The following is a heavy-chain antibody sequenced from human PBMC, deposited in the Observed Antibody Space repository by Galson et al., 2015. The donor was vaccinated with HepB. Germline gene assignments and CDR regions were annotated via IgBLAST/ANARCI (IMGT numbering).Heavy chain of an antibody. J-gene: IGHJ5*02. Sequence: SVKVSCKAPGYTFTSYYMHWVRQAPGQGLEWMGIINPSGGTTTYAQKLQGRVTMTRDTSTSTVYMELSRLRYDDTAVYYCARDAAAAGMRNSFDPWGQGTLVTVSS. D-gene: IGHD6-13*01. V-gene: IGHV1-46*04. CDR3: ARDAAAAGMRNSFDP. CDR1: GYTFTSYY. CDR2: INPSGGTT.